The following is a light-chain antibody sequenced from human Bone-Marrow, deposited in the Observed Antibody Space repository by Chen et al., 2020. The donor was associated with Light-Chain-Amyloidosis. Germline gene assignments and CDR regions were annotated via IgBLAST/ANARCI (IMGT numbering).Light chain of an antibody. J-gene: IGLJ3*02. CDR1: NIGSTS. Sequence: SYVLTQPSSVSVAPGQTATIACGGNNIGSTSVHWYQPTPGQAPLLVVYDDSDRPSGIPGRLSGSNSGNAATLPIGRVEAGDEADYYCQVWDRSSDRPVFGGGTKLTVL. CDR3: QVWDRSSDRPV. V-gene: IGLV3-21*02. CDR2: DDS.